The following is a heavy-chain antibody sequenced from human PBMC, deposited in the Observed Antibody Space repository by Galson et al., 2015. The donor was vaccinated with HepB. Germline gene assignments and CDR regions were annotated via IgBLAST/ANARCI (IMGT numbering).Heavy chain of an antibody. CDR1: GYTFSSYS. CDR3: ARGALVLGVGGNQNNLFDP. CDR2: INTYSRDT. J-gene: IGHJ5*02. Sequence: SVKVSCKASGYTFSSYSITWVRQAPGQGLEWMGWINTYSRDTEYAQKFQGRVTMTADTSTSTAYMELRSLRSDDTAVYFCARGALVLGVGGNQNNLFDPWGQGTPVTVSS. V-gene: IGHV1-18*01. D-gene: IGHD2-8*02.